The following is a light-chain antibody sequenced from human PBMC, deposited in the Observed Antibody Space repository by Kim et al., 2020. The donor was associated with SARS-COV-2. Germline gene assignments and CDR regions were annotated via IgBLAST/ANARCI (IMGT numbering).Light chain of an antibody. J-gene: IGKJ1*01. V-gene: IGKV1-27*01. Sequence: ASVGDRVTITCRASQGISNYLAWYQQKPGKVPKVLVYAASTLQSGVPSRFSGSGSGTDFTLTISSLQPEDVATYYCQKYNSAPRTFGQGTKVDIK. CDR3: QKYNSAPRT. CDR2: AAS. CDR1: QGISNY.